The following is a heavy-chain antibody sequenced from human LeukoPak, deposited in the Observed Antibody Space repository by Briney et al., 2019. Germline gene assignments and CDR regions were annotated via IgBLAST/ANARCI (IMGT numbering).Heavy chain of an antibody. CDR3: ARDSPLRYGSGSYYTVAYFDY. Sequence: SGGSLRLSCAASGFTFSSYWMSWVRQAPGKGLEWVANIKQDGSEKYYVDSVKGRFTISRDNAKNSLYLQMNSLRAEDTAVYYCARDSPLRYGSGSYYTVAYFDYWGQGTLVTVSS. CDR2: IKQDGSEK. V-gene: IGHV3-7*01. D-gene: IGHD3-10*01. J-gene: IGHJ4*02. CDR1: GFTFSSYW.